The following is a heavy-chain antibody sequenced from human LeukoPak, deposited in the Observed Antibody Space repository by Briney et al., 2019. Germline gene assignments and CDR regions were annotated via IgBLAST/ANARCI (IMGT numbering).Heavy chain of an antibody. V-gene: IGHV3-53*01. Sequence: GGSLRLACAASGFTVSNNYISWVRRAAGKGLEWVSLIYSGGGTYYADSVKGRFTISRDNSKYTLYLQMNSLRAEDTAVYYCARNSGELGAWGQGTLVTVSS. CDR3: ARNSGELGA. J-gene: IGHJ5*02. CDR1: GFTVSNNY. D-gene: IGHD2-21*01. CDR2: IYSGGGT.